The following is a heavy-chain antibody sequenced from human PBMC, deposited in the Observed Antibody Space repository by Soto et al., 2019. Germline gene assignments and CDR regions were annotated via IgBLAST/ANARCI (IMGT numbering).Heavy chain of an antibody. D-gene: IGHD3-10*01. J-gene: IGHJ5*02. V-gene: IGHV3-7*01. Sequence: EVQLVESGGGLAQPGGPLRLPCAASGLPFSGNWMPWARQAPGKGLGWVANIKKEGSEKYFVDSVKGRFTISRDNAKNSLYLQMNNLRVEDTAVYYCARGEAIGDDPWGHGTLVTVSS. CDR1: GLPFSGNW. CDR2: IKKEGSEK. CDR3: ARGEAIGDDP.